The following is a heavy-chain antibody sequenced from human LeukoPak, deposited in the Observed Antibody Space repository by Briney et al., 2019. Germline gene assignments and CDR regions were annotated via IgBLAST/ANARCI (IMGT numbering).Heavy chain of an antibody. CDR1: GGSISSYY. J-gene: IGHJ3*02. CDR3: ARDAPGAMAAFDI. D-gene: IGHD5-18*01. Sequence: SETLSLTCTVSGGSISSYYWSWIRQPPGKGLEWIGYIYYSGSTNYNPSLKSRVTISVDTSKNQFSLKLSSVTAADTAVYYCARDAPGAMAAFDIWGQGTMVTVSS. CDR2: IYYSGST. V-gene: IGHV4-59*01.